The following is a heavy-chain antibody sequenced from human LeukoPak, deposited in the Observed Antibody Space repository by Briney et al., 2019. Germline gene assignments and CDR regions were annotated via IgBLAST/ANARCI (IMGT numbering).Heavy chain of an antibody. V-gene: IGHV5-51*01. CDR2: IFPDVSDT. CDR1: GFDFTRDW. CDR3: ARRDPTTVTAFDY. J-gene: IGHJ4*02. D-gene: IGHD4-17*01. Sequence: GESLKISCRFSGFDFTRDWIGWVRLMPGKGLEWMGIIFPDVSDTRYSPSFQGQVTLSADKSISTAYLQWSSLKASDTAIYYCARRDPTTVTAFDYWGQGTLVTVST.